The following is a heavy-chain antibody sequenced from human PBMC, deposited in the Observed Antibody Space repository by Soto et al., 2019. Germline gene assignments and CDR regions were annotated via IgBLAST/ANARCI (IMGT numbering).Heavy chain of an antibody. V-gene: IGHV3-23*01. D-gene: IGHD3-10*01. CDR1: GFTFSSYA. J-gene: IGHJ6*02. CDR3: AKGGSGSYYNNYYYYGMDV. CDR2: ISGSGGST. Sequence: GGSLRLSCAASGFTFSSYAMSWVRQAPGKGLEWVSAISGSGGSTYYADSVKGRFTISRDNSKNTLYLQMNSLRAEDTAVYYCAKGGSGSYYNNYYYYGMDVWGQGTTVTVSS.